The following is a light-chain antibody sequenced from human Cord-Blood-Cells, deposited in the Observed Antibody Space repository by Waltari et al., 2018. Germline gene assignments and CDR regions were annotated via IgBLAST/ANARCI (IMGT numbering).Light chain of an antibody. J-gene: IGKJ2*01. CDR1: QDISNY. CDR3: QQYDNPYT. CDR2: DAS. Sequence: DIQMTQSPSSLSASVGDRVTITCQASQDISNYLNWYQQKPGKAPKLLIYDASNLEKGVPSRFSGSGSGTDFTFTISSLQPEDIATYYCQQYDNPYTFGQGTKLEIK. V-gene: IGKV1-33*01.